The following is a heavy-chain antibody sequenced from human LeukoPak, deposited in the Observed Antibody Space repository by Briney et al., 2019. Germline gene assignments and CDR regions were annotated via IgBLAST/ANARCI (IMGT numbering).Heavy chain of an antibody. CDR2: ITWNSYTI. J-gene: IGHJ3*01. V-gene: IGHV3-9*01. Sequence: PGGSLRLSCVASGFKFDDYAMHWVRHTPGKGLEWVSGITWNSYTILYADSVKGRFTISRDNAKNSLSLQMNSLRPEDTALYYCVKAAGVASLIVDALHVWGQGTMVTVSP. CDR1: GFKFDDYA. CDR3: VKAAGVASLIVDALHV. D-gene: IGHD1-26*01.